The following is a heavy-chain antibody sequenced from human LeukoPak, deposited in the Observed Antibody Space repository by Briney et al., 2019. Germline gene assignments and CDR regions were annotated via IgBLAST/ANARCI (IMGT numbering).Heavy chain of an antibody. D-gene: IGHD3-22*01. CDR1: GFTFRSYW. CDR2: IKHDGSEK. CDR3: ARLPDYYDSSGIDY. V-gene: IGHV3-7*01. J-gene: IGHJ4*02. Sequence: TGGSLRLSCAASGFTFRSYWMTWVRQAPGKGLEWVANIKHDGSEKYYVDSVKGRFTMSRDNAKNSLYLQMNSLRAEDTAVYYCARLPDYYDSSGIDYWGQGTLVTVSS.